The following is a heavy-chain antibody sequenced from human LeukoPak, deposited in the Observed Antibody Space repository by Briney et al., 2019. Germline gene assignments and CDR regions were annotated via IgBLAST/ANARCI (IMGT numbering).Heavy chain of an antibody. CDR1: GGSISSYY. V-gene: IGHV4-59*01. CDR3: ARTHSSSWYARFDP. D-gene: IGHD6-13*01. J-gene: IGHJ5*02. Sequence: SETLSLTCTVSGGSISSYYWSWIRQPPGKGLEWIGYIYYSGSTNYNPSLKSRVTISVDTSKNQFSLKLSSVTAADTAVYYCARTHSSSWYARFDPWGQGTLVTVSS. CDR2: IYYSGST.